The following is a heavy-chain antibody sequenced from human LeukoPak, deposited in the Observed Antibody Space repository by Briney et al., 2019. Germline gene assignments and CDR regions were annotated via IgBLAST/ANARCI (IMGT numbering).Heavy chain of an antibody. J-gene: IGHJ6*04. D-gene: IGHD6-19*01. CDR2: ISSSSSYI. CDR3: ARDPGGYSSGGELDV. V-gene: IGHV3-21*01. CDR1: GFTFSSYT. Sequence: GGSLRLSCAASGFTFSSYTMNWVRRAPGKGVEWVSSISSSSSYIYYADSVKGRFTISRDNAKKSLYLQMNSLRAEDMAVYYCARDPGGYSSGGELDVWGKGTTVTVSS.